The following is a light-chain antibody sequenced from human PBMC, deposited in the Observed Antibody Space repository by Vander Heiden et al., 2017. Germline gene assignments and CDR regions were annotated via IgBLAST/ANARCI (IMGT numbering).Light chain of an antibody. Sequence: DIVLPRAPDPLAVSLGESATINCKASQSILYSPNNTNYLAWYQQKPGQPPKLLIYCASPRESGVPDRFRGSGSGTDFTLTISSLQAGDVAVYYCQQYDSTPYTFGQGTKLEIK. CDR3: QQYDSTPYT. V-gene: IGKV4-1*01. CDR2: CAS. CDR1: QSILYSPNNTNY. J-gene: IGKJ2*01.